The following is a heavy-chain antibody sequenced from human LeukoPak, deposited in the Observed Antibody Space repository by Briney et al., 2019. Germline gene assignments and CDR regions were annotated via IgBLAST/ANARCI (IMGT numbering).Heavy chain of an antibody. CDR3: AKEPREYCSSTSCPNWIDP. Sequence: GGSLRLSCAASGFTFSSYAMSWVRQAPGRGLEWVSAISASGGTTYYADSVKGRFTISRDNSKNTLYLQMSSLRAEDTAVYYCAKEPREYCSSTSCPNWIDPWGQGTLVTVSS. J-gene: IGHJ5*02. V-gene: IGHV3-23*01. D-gene: IGHD2-2*01. CDR1: GFTFSSYA. CDR2: ISASGGTT.